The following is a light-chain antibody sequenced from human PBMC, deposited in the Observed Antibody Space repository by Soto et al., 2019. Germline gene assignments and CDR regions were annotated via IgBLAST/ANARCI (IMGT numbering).Light chain of an antibody. V-gene: IGKV3-11*01. CDR2: DAS. CDR3: QQRSNWLT. CDR1: QSVSSY. J-gene: IGKJ4*01. Sequence: EIVLTQSPATLSLSPGERATLSCRASQSVSSYLAWYQQKPGQAPRLLIYDASNWATGIPARFSGSGSGTDFTLTISSLDPEDIAVYYCQQRSNWLTFGGRTKVEIK.